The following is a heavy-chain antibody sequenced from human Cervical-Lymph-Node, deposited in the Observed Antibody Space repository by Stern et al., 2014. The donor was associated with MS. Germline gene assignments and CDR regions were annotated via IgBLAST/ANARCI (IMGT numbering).Heavy chain of an antibody. CDR1: AFSFSDYA. Sequence: EVHLVESGGGLVKPGGTLRLSCVASAFSFSDYAMNWVRPAPGKGLALVASISSSGSYIYYGDSMEGRFTISRDNAKNSLYLHMKTLRAEDTAVYYCASPGPHCTTTTSCYLAFEYWGQGALVTVSS. D-gene: IGHD2-2*01. CDR2: ISSSGSYI. V-gene: IGHV3-21*01. J-gene: IGHJ4*02. CDR3: ASPGPHCTTTTSCYLAFEY.